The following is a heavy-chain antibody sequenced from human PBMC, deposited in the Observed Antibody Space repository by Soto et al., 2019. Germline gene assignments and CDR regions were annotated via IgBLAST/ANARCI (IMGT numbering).Heavy chain of an antibody. V-gene: IGHV3-23*01. CDR2: ISVSGGNT. D-gene: IGHD3-3*01. Sequence: HPGGSLRLSCAASGFAFSSYAMSLVRQAQGKGLECVSGISVSGGNTYYGDSAKGRFTISRDNSKNTLYLQMNNLRAEDTAVYYCARAGTYDFWSGYYSYFYYFDYWGQGTLVTVSS. CDR3: ARAGTYDFWSGYYSYFYYFDY. J-gene: IGHJ4*02. CDR1: GFAFSSYA.